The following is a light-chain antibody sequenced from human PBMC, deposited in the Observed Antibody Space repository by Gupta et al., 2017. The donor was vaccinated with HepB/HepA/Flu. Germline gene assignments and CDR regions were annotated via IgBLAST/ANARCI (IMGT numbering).Light chain of an antibody. V-gene: IGKV3-11*01. CDR2: DAS. CDR3: QQRNHWPPGFT. Sequence: EIVLTQSPGTLYLSPGERATLSCRASQSVNNYLAWYQQKPGQTPRLLIYDASNRASGIPARFSGSGSGTEFTLTISSLEPEDFAVYYCQQRNHWPPGFTFGPGTKVDIK. CDR1: QSVNNY. J-gene: IGKJ3*01.